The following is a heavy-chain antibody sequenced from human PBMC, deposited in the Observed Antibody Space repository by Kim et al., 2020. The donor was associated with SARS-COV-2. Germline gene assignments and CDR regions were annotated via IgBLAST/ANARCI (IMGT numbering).Heavy chain of an antibody. D-gene: IGHD5-12*01. CDR3: ARSRVATDLHFDY. CDR1: GGSISSYY. Sequence: SETLSLTCTVSGGSISSYYWSWIRQPPGKGLEWIGYIYYSGSSNYNPSLKSRVRISVDTSKNQFSLKLSSVTAADTAVYYCARSRVATDLHFDYWGQGTLVTVSS. V-gene: IGHV4-59*01. CDR2: IYYSGSS. J-gene: IGHJ4*02.